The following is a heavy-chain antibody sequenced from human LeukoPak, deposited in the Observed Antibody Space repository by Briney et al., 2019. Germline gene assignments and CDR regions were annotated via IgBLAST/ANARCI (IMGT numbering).Heavy chain of an antibody. CDR2: INPDSGGT. CDR1: GGTFSSYA. V-gene: IGHV1-2*02. CDR3: ARALVVVEDY. Sequence: ASVKVSCKASGGTFSSYAISWVRQAPGQGPEWMGWINPDSGGTNYAQKFLGRVTLTRDTSISTAYMELSRLRSDDTAVYYCARALVVVEDYWGQGTLVTVSS. D-gene: IGHD2-15*01. J-gene: IGHJ4*02.